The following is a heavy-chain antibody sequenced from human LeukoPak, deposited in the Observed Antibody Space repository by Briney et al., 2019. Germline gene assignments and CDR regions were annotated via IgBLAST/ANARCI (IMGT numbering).Heavy chain of an antibody. Sequence: SETLSLTCTVSGGSISSYYWSWIRQPPGKGLEWIGYIYYSGSTNYNPSLKSRVTISVDTSKNQLSLKLSSVTAADTAVYYCARFEYSSSGGFDYWGQGTLVTVSS. D-gene: IGHD6-6*01. CDR2: IYYSGST. CDR3: ARFEYSSSGGFDY. J-gene: IGHJ4*02. CDR1: GGSISSYY. V-gene: IGHV4-59*01.